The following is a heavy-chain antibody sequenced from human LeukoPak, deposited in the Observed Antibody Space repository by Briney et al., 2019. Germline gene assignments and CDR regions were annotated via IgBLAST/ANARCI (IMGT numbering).Heavy chain of an antibody. V-gene: IGHV5-10-1*01. CDR3: ARQATNYGGNSPSDY. CDR2: IDPSDSYT. D-gene: IGHD4-23*01. Sequence: GESLKISCKGSGYSFTSYWISWVRQMPGKGLEWMGRIDPSDSYTNYSPSFQGHVTISADKSISTAYLQWSSLKASDTAMYCCARQATNYGGNSPSDYWGQGTLVTVSS. CDR1: GYSFTSYW. J-gene: IGHJ4*02.